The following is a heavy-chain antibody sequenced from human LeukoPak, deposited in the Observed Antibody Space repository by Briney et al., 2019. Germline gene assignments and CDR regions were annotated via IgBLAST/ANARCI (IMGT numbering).Heavy chain of an antibody. CDR3: ARVSRAGYFDY. D-gene: IGHD3-10*01. J-gene: IGHJ4*02. CDR1: GGSISSSNW. V-gene: IGHV4-4*02. Sequence: PSETLSLTCAVSGGSISSSNWWSWVRQPPGKGLEWIGYIYYSGSTYYNPSLKSRVTISVDTSKNQFSLKLSSVTAADTAVYYCARVSRAGYFDYWGQGTLVTVSS. CDR2: IYYSGST.